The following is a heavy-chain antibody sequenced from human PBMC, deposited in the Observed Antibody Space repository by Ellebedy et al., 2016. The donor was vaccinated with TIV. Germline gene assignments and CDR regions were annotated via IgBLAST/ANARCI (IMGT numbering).Heavy chain of an antibody. CDR2: ISGSSSFT. CDR1: GLTFSDYH. J-gene: IGHJ4*02. CDR3: ATSPPYSNNKFDAY. D-gene: IGHD4-11*01. V-gene: IGHV3-11*03. Sequence: GGSLRLSXAASGLTFSDYHMSWIRQTPGKGLEWLSYISGSSSFTHYGDSVKGRFTISRDNAKNSLYLQMNSLRVDDTAMYYCATSPPYSNNKFDAYWGQGTLVTVSS.